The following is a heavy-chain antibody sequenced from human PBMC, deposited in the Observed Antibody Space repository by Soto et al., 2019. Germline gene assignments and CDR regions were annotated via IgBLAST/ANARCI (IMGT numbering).Heavy chain of an antibody. CDR3: ARTRNGGVADSFDS. J-gene: IGHJ5*01. Sequence: GSLRLSCAASGFTFSRHAIHWVRLSPGRGLEWVLAISRDGSYIYYTDSVKGRFTVSRDNSKNTVFVQMNRLIPDDTALYFCARTRNGGVADSFDSWGQGTRVTVSS. D-gene: IGHD3-3*01. V-gene: IGHV3-30*04. CDR1: GFTFSRHA. CDR2: ISRDGSYI.